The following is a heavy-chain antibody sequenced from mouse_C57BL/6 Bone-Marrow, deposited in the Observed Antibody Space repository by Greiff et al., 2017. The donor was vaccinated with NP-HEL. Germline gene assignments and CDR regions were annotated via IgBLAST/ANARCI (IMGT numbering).Heavy chain of an antibody. Sequence: EVQLQESGPGLVKPSQSLSLTCSVTGYSITSGYYWNWIRQFPGNKLEWMGYISYDGSNNYNPSLKNRISITRDTSKNQFFLKLNSVTTEDTATYYCASWYLGAMDYWCQGTSVTVSS. CDR1: GYSITSGYY. J-gene: IGHJ4*01. V-gene: IGHV3-6*01. CDR3: ASWYLGAMDY. D-gene: IGHD1-1*02. CDR2: ISYDGSN.